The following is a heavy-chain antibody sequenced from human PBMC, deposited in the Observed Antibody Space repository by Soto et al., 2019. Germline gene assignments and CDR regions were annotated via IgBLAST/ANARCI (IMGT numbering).Heavy chain of an antibody. V-gene: IGHV4-39*01. D-gene: IGHD1-20*01. CDR2: VFYTGFT. Sequence: SSENLSLTCAVSGGSISGSYYYWGWLRQSPGRGPEWIGSVFYTGFTSYNPSLESRVSVSVDTSKNQFSLKVSAVTAADTAVYYCASSQKGYNWNYFDHWGQGALVTVSS. CDR3: ASSQKGYNWNYFDH. CDR1: GGSISGSYYY. J-gene: IGHJ4*02.